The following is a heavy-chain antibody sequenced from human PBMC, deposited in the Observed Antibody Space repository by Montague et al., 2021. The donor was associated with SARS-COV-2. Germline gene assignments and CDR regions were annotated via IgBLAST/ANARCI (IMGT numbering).Heavy chain of an antibody. V-gene: IGHV4-34*01. J-gene: IGHJ6*02. CDR2: INHSGSN. CDR1: GGSFSGHY. Sequence: SETLSLTCAVYGGSFSGHYWCWIRQPPGGGLEWIGEINHSGSNXXXPSXXXRGTISVDTSKNQFSLKLSSVTAADTAVYYCARGRRILLWFGELLSGGDYCGLDVWGQGTTVTVSS. CDR3: ARGRRILLWFGELLSGGDYCGLDV. D-gene: IGHD3-10*01.